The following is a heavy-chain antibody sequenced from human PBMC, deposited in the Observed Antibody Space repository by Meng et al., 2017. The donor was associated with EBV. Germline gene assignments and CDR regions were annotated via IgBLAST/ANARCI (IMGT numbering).Heavy chain of an antibody. CDR3: AHRRDEYSSSWYGWFDP. CDR1: GFSLSTSGVG. J-gene: IGHJ5*02. Sequence: LKDFGPPLVKPNQTLTLTCTSAGFSLSTSGVGVGWIRQPPGKALEWLALIYWDDDKRYSPSLKSRLTITKDTSKNQVVLTMTNMDPVDTATYYCAHRRDEYSSSWYGWFDPWGQGTLVTASS. D-gene: IGHD6-13*01. CDR2: IYWDDDK. V-gene: IGHV2-5*02.